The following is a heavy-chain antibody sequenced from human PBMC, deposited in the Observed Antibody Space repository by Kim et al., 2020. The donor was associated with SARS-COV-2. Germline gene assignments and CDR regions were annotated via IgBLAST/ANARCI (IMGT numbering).Heavy chain of an antibody. V-gene: IGHV3-66*02. CDR3: ARDLQQLVRGWGYYYYGMDV. CDR2: IYSGGST. CDR1: GFTVSSNY. J-gene: IGHJ6*02. D-gene: IGHD6-13*01. Sequence: GGSLRLSCAASGFTVSSNYMSWVRQAPGKGLEWVSVIYSGGSTYYADSVKGRFTISRDNSKNTLYLQMNSLRAEDTAVYYCARDLQQLVRGWGYYYYGMDVWGQGTTVTVSS.